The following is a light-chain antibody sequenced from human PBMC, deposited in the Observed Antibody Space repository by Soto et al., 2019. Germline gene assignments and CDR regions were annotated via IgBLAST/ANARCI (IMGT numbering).Light chain of an antibody. CDR1: SGHSSYA. CDR3: QTWGTGIQV. J-gene: IGLJ2*01. V-gene: IGLV4-69*01. Sequence: QPVLTQSPSASASLGASVKLTCTLSSGHSSYAIAWHQQQPEKGPRYLMKLNSDGSHNKGDGIPDRFSGSSSGAERYLTISSLQSEDEADYYCQTWGTGIQVFGGGTKLPVL. CDR2: LNSDGSH.